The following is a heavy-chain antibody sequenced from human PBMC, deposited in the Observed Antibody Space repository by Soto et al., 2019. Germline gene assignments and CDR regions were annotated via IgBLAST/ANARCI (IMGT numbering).Heavy chain of an antibody. CDR2: IYYSGTT. J-gene: IGHJ4*02. Sequence: SETLSLTCNVSGDSISSSFYYWGWIRQPPGKGLEWIGAIYYSGTTYYNPSLKTRVSLFLHTSENQFSLRLTSVTAADTAVYYCARHSYDFWSGYYTLYFDYWGQGTLVTVSS. CDR1: GDSISSSFYY. D-gene: IGHD3-3*01. CDR3: ARHSYDFWSGYYTLYFDY. V-gene: IGHV4-39*01.